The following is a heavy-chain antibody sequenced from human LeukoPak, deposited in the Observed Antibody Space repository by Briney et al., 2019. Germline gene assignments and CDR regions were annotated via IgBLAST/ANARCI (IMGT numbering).Heavy chain of an antibody. CDR1: GYTFTSYG. J-gene: IGHJ4*02. CDR3: ARVGYCSGGSCSYYFDY. Sequence: ASVKVSCKASGYTFTSYGISWVRQAPGQGLEWMGWISAYNGNTNYAQKLQGRVTMTTDTSTSTAYMELRSLRFDDTAVYYCARVGYCSGGSCSYYFDYWGQGTLVTVSS. CDR2: ISAYNGNT. V-gene: IGHV1-18*01. D-gene: IGHD2-15*01.